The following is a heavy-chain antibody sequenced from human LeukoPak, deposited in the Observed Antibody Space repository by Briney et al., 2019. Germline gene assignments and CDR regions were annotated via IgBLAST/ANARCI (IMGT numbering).Heavy chain of an antibody. Sequence: PGGSLRLSCAASGFTFSSYAMSWVRQAPGKGLEWVSAISGSGGSTYYADSVKGRFTISRDNAKNSLYLQMNSLRAEDTAVYYCARLLSMVRGVIADAFDIWGQGTMVTVSS. CDR1: GFTFSSYA. CDR3: ARLLSMVRGVIADAFDI. J-gene: IGHJ3*02. V-gene: IGHV3-23*01. CDR2: ISGSGGST. D-gene: IGHD3-10*01.